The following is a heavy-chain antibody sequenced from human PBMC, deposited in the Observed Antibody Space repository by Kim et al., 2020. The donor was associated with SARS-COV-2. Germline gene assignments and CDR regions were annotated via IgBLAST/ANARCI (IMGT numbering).Heavy chain of an antibody. J-gene: IGHJ6*02. CDR2: IYAGDTT. Sequence: GGSLRLSCAASGFTVSNNYMSWVRQAPGKGLEWVSVIYAGDTTYYADSVKGRFTISRDNSKNTLYLQMNSLRAEDTAVYYCARGSTVIHYYYGMDVWGQG. D-gene: IGHD4-4*01. V-gene: IGHV3-53*01. CDR3: ARGSTVIHYYYGMDV. CDR1: GFTVSNNY.